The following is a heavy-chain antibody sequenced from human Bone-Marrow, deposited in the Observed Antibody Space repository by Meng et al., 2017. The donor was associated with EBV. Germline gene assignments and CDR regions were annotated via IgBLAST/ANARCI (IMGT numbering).Heavy chain of an antibody. CDR1: GGSFSGYY. D-gene: IGHD5-12*01. CDR2: INHSGST. Sequence: QVQLQPPGPGLLKPSETLSLTCAVYGGSFSGYYWSWIRQPPGKGLEWIGEINHSGSTNYNPSLKSRVTISVDTSKNQFSLKLSSVTAADTAVYYCARGSGYDARYWGQGTLVTVFS. J-gene: IGHJ4*02. CDR3: ARGSGYDARY. V-gene: IGHV4-34*02.